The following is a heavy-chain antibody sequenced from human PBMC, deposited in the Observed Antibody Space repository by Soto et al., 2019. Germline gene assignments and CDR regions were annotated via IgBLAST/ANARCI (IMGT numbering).Heavy chain of an antibody. CDR3: AIMVRGVSGVDFDY. CDR2: MNPNSGNT. Sequence: QVQLVQSGAEVKKPGASVKVSCKASGYTFTSYDINWVRQATGQGLEWMGWMNPNSGNTGYAQKFQGRVTMTRNTSISTAYMELSSLRSEDTAVYYWAIMVRGVSGVDFDYWGQGTLVTVSS. V-gene: IGHV1-8*01. D-gene: IGHD3-10*01. CDR1: GYTFTSYD. J-gene: IGHJ4*02.